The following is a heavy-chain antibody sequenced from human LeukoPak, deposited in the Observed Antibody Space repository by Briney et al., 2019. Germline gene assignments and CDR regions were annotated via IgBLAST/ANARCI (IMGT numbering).Heavy chain of an antibody. Sequence: GSLGLSCAASGFTLSDHWMNWVRQPPGKGLLWVSHINVDGSDTDYADSVKGRFTISRDNARNTLYLQMDSLRVEDTAVYYCVRDGTGYPPFDLWGQGNLVTVSS. V-gene: IGHV3-74*01. D-gene: IGHD1-1*01. CDR2: INVDGSDT. CDR3: VRDGTGYPPFDL. J-gene: IGHJ5*02. CDR1: GFTLSDHW.